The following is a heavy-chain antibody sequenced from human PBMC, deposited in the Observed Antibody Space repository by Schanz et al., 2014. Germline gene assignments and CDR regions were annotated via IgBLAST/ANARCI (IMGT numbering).Heavy chain of an antibody. J-gene: IGHJ4*02. V-gene: IGHV4-4*07. D-gene: IGHD3-22*01. CDR3: ATWRGDDSGGHGQFDY. CDR1: GGSISSYY. Sequence: QVQLQESGPGLVKPSETLSLTCAVSGGSISSYYWNWIRQPAGKGLEWIGRISTSGSTNYNPSLRSRVSMSIGTSKTPFSLRLSSLTAADTAVYYCATWRGDDSGGHGQFDYWGQGALVTVSS. CDR2: ISTSGST.